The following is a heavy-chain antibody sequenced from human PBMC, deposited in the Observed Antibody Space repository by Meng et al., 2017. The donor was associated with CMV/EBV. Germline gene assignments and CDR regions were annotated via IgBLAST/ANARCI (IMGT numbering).Heavy chain of an antibody. J-gene: IGHJ4*02. CDR1: GYTITSYG. V-gene: IGHV1-18*01. CDR2: ISAYNGNT. Sequence: VRVVRAGGEVKKPGASVKVSCKASGYTITSYGISWVRQAPGQGLEWMGWISAYNGNTNYAQKLQGRVTMTTDTSTSTAYMELRSLRSDDTAVYYCARDRTMVRGVTGYWGQGTLVTVSS. D-gene: IGHD3-10*01. CDR3: ARDRTMVRGVTGY.